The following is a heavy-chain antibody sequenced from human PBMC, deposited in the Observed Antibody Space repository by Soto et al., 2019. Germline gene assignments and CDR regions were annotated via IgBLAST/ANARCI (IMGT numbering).Heavy chain of an antibody. D-gene: IGHD1-26*01. CDR1: GGSFSGYY. Sequence: SETLSLTCAVYGGSFSGYYWSWIRQPPGKGLEWIGEINHSGSTNYNPSLKSRVTISVDTSKNQFSLKLSSVTAADTAVYYCATSPPVRSYYFDYWGQGTLVTVSS. CDR2: INHSGST. V-gene: IGHV4-34*01. CDR3: ATSPPVRSYYFDY. J-gene: IGHJ4*02.